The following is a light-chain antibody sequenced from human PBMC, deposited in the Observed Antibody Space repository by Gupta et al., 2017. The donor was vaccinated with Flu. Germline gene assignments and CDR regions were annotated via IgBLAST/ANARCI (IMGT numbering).Light chain of an antibody. V-gene: IGKV1-27*01. Sequence: EIQMTQSPSSLSASVGDRVTITCRASEGLTYYLAWYQQKPGKPPTRLIYDASTLHSGVPSRFSGSGSGTDFTLTISSLQPEDAATYYCQKDNSDPWTFGQGTKVEVK. CDR3: QKDNSDPWT. J-gene: IGKJ1*01. CDR1: EGLTYY. CDR2: DAS.